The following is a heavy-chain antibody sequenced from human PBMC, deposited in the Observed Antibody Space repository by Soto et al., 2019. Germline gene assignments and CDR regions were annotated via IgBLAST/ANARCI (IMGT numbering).Heavy chain of an antibody. D-gene: IGHD6-13*01. CDR3: ARGFRQQLPPGGAFDI. Sequence: ASVKVSCKASGYTFTSYGISWVRQAPGQGLEWMGWISAYNGNTNYAQKLQGRVTMTTDTSTSTAYMELRSLRSDDTAVYYCARGFRQQLPPGGAFDIWGQGTMVTVSS. CDR2: ISAYNGNT. CDR1: GYTFTSYG. J-gene: IGHJ3*02. V-gene: IGHV1-18*01.